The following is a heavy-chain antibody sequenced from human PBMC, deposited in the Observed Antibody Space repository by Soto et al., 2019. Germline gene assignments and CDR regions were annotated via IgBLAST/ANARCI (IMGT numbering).Heavy chain of an antibody. D-gene: IGHD1-1*01. CDR3: STENWNDGENYFDS. J-gene: IGHJ4*02. V-gene: IGHV3-15*04. CDR1: GITFSSAW. CDR2: FEGNADGGTP. Sequence: VQLVESGGGLVKPGGPLRLSFAASGITFSSAWMSWVRQAPGKGLWWVGRFEGNADGGTPDFAAPVKGRFSMSRDDSKNTLLLQMSSLTTEDTGVYYCSTENWNDGENYFDSWGQGTLVTVSS.